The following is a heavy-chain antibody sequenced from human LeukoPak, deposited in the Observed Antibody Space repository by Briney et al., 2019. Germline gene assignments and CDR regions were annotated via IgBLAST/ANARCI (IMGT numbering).Heavy chain of an antibody. D-gene: IGHD2-15*01. V-gene: IGHV3-30*18. CDR1: GFTFSSYG. CDR2: ISYDGSNK. CDR3: AKEKKGYCSGGSCYVFDY. Sequence: GGSLRLSCAASGFTFSSYGMHWVRQAPGKGLEWVAVISYDGSNKYYADSVKGRFTISRDNSKNTLYLQMNSLRAEDTAVYYCAKEKKGYCSGGSCYVFDYWGQGTLVTVSS. J-gene: IGHJ4*02.